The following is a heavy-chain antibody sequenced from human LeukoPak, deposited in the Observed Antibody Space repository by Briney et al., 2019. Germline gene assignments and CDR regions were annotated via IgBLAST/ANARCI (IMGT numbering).Heavy chain of an antibody. D-gene: IGHD6-13*01. Sequence: SVKVSCKASRGTFSSYAISWVRQAPGQGLEWMGRIIPIFGVVNSAQKFQGRVTITADKSTGTAYMELSSLRSEDTAVYYCVRGFAVAGNAAVDYWGQGTLVTVSS. J-gene: IGHJ4*02. CDR1: RGTFSSYA. V-gene: IGHV1-69*04. CDR2: IIPIFGVV. CDR3: VRGFAVAGNAAVDY.